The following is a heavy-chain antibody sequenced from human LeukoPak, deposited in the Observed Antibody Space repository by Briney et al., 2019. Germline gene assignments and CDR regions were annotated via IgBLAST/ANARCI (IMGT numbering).Heavy chain of an antibody. CDR1: GFTFSDYY. J-gene: IGHJ3*02. V-gene: IGHV3-11*04. CDR2: ISSSGSII. Sequence: GGSLRLSCAASGFTFSDYYMSWIRQAPGKGLEWVSYISSSGSIIYYADSVKGRFTISRDNTKNSLYLQMNSLRAEDTAVYYCAKDGGSDPDSFDIWGQGTMVTVSS. CDR3: AKDGGSDPDSFDI. D-gene: IGHD2-15*01.